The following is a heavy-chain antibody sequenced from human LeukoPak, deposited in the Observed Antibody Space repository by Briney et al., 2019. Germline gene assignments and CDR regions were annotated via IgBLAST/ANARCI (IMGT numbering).Heavy chain of an antibody. V-gene: IGHV3-30-3*01. CDR1: GFTFSSYA. CDR2: ISYDGSNK. CDR3: ARKYYDFWSGYYNAFDI. D-gene: IGHD3-3*01. J-gene: IGHJ3*02. Sequence: GGSLRLSCAASGFTFSSYAMHWVRQAPGKGLEWVALISYDGSNKYYADSVKGRFTISRDNSKNTLYLQMNSLRAEDTAAYYCARKYYDFWSGYYNAFDIWGQGTMVTVSS.